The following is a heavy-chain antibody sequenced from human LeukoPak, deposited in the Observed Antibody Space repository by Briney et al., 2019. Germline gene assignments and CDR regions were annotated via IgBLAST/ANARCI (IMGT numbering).Heavy chain of an antibody. D-gene: IGHD6-19*01. J-gene: IGHJ4*02. V-gene: IGHV3-21*01. Sequence: GGSLKLSCAASGFTFSSYSMNWVRQAPGKGLEWVSSISSSSSYIYYADSVKGRFTISRDNAKNSLYLQMNSLRAEDTAVYHCASSSGSPAVDYWGQGTLVTVSS. CDR1: GFTFSSYS. CDR2: ISSSSSYI. CDR3: ASSSGSPAVDY.